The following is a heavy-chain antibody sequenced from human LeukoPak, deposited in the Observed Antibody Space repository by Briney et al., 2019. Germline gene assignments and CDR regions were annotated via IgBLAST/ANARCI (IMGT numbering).Heavy chain of an antibody. Sequence: SETLSLTCAVSGYSISSGYYWGWIRQPPGKGLEWIGSIYHSGSTYYSPSLKSRVTISVDTSKNQFSLKLSSVTAADTAVYYCARAAAGRLAWFDPWGQGTLVTVSS. D-gene: IGHD6-13*01. J-gene: IGHJ5*02. CDR1: GYSISSGYY. CDR2: IYHSGST. V-gene: IGHV4-38-2*01. CDR3: ARAAAGRLAWFDP.